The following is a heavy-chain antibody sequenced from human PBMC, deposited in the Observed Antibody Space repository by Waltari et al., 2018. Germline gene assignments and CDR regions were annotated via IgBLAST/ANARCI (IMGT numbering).Heavy chain of an antibody. Sequence: EVQLVESGGGLVQPGGSLSISCAASGFTLTNHWMHWVRQAPGKGLVWVSGIHNDGSSTRYADSVKGRFTTSRDNAKNTVYLQMNSLRAEDTAVYYCARGGYFDWLSRFDYWGQGTLVTVSS. CDR3: ARGGYFDWLSRFDY. CDR1: GFTLTNHW. V-gene: IGHV3-74*01. D-gene: IGHD3-9*01. CDR2: IHNDGSST. J-gene: IGHJ4*02.